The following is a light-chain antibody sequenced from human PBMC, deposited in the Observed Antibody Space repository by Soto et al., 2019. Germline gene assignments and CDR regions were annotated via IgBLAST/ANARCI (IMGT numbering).Light chain of an antibody. CDR1: QNINNY. J-gene: IGKJ5*01. Sequence: IQMTQSPSPLSASVGDRFTITCQASQNINNYLNWYQQKPGRAPKLLIYDESNLEAGVPSRFRGSGSGTDFTFTISRLQPEDIATYYCPQYENLPTVGQGTRLEIK. CDR3: PQYENLPT. V-gene: IGKV1-33*01. CDR2: DES.